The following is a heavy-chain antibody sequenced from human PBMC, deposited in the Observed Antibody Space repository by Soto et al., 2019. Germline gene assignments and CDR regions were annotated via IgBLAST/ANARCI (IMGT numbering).Heavy chain of an antibody. J-gene: IGHJ4*02. CDR2: ISGSGGST. D-gene: IGHD2-15*01. CDR3: AKGTSVRPGGRVDY. V-gene: IGHV3-23*01. CDR1: GFSFSDYA. Sequence: EVQLLESGGGLVQPGGSLRLSCAVSGFSFSDYAMTWVRQAPGKGLEWVSAISGSGGSTYYADSVKGRFTISRDNSKNTLYLQMNSLRAEDTAVYYCAKGTSVRPGGRVDYWGQGTLVTVSS.